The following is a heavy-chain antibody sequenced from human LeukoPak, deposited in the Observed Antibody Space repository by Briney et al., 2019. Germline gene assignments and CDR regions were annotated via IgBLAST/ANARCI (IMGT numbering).Heavy chain of an antibody. CDR1: GFTFDDYG. CDR3: TRLRYGDYG. V-gene: IGHV3-20*04. D-gene: IGHD4-17*01. Sequence: PGGSLRLSCVASGFTFDDYGMSWVRQAPGKGPEWVSGINWNGGSTGYADSVKGRFTISRDNAKNSLYLQMNSLRGEDTAVYYCTRLRYGDYGWGQGTLVTVSS. J-gene: IGHJ4*02. CDR2: INWNGGST.